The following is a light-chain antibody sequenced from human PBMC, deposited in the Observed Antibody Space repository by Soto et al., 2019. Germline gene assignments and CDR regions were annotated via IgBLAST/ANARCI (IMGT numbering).Light chain of an antibody. CDR1: QSVRNN. V-gene: IGKV3-20*01. J-gene: IGKJ4*01. CDR2: DAS. CDR3: QQFSSYPLT. Sequence: EIVITESPATLSVSPGERATVPCRASQSVRNNLAWYQQKPGQAPRLLIYDASSRATGIPDRFSGGGSGTDFTLTISRLEPEDFAVYYCQQFSSYPLTFGGGTKVDI.